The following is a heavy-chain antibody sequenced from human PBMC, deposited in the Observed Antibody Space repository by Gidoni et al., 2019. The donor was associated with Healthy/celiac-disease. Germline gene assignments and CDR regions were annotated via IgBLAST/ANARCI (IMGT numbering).Heavy chain of an antibody. V-gene: IGHV3-23*04. CDR2: ISGSGGST. CDR1: GSPCSRYA. D-gene: IGHD4-4*01. J-gene: IGHJ4*02. Sequence: EVQLVESGGGLVQPGGSLRLSCAASGSPCSRYAMSWVRQAPGKGLEGVAAISGSGGSTYYADSVKGRFTISRDNSKNTLYLQMNSLRAEDTAVYYCAKSFMVTTYFDYWGQGTLVTVSS. CDR3: AKSFMVTTYFDY.